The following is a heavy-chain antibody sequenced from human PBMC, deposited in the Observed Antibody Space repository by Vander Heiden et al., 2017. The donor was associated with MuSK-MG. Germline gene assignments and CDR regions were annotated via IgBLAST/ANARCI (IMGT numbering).Heavy chain of an antibody. V-gene: IGHV3-21*02. J-gene: IGHJ4*02. CDR3: ARDPGPGDS. Sequence: ELQLVESGGGLVKPGGSLRLSCAASGFTFSTPTMNWVRQAPGKGLEWVSSITSRRSIDYADSVKGRFTISRDNAKSSLYMKMNSLRVEDTAVYYCARDPGPGDSWGQGTLVTVSS. CDR1: GFTFSTPT. CDR2: ITSRRSI.